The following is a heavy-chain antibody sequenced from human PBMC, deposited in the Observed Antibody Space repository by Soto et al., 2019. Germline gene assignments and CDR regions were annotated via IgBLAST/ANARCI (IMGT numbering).Heavy chain of an antibody. Sequence: PSETLSLTCTVSAGSISTDYWSWIRQPPGKGLEWIGYIYYDGSTSYNPSLRSRVTISVDTSKNQFSLILSSVTSADTAVYYCARDQLSSGLYVWFDPWGQGTLVTVS. V-gene: IGHV4-59*01. D-gene: IGHD6-25*01. J-gene: IGHJ5*02. CDR1: AGSISTDY. CDR2: IYYDGST. CDR3: ARDQLSSGLYVWFDP.